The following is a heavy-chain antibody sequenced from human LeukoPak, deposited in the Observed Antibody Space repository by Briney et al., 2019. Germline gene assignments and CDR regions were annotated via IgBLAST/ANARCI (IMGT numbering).Heavy chain of an antibody. J-gene: IGHJ4*02. CDR1: GYTFTGYY. V-gene: IGHV1-2*02. D-gene: IGHD6-19*01. Sequence: GASVKVSCKASGYTFTGYYMHWVRQAPGQGLEWMGWINPNSGGTNYAQKFQGRVTMTRDTSISTAYMELSRLRSDDTAVYYCATLYSSGWYHFDYWGQGTLVTVSS. CDR3: ATLYSSGWYHFDY. CDR2: INPNSGGT.